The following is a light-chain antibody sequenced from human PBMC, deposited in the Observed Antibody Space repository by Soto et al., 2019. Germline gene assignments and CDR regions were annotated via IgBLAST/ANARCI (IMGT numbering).Light chain of an antibody. V-gene: IGKV3-15*01. CDR2: DAS. Sequence: EIVMTQSPATLSVSPGERATLSCRASQSLNSNLAWYQQKPGQAPRLLIYDASTRATGIPARFSGSGSGTEFTLTISSLQSEDFAVYYCQQYNKWLLTFGGGTKVEIK. J-gene: IGKJ4*01. CDR1: QSLNSN. CDR3: QQYNKWLLT.